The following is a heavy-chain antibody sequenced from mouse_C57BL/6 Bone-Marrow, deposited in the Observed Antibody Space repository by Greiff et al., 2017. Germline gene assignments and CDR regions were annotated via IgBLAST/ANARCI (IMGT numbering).Heavy chain of an antibody. CDR3: ARDPISTVVATRWYFDV. D-gene: IGHD1-1*01. V-gene: IGHV5-16*01. J-gene: IGHJ1*03. CDR2: INYDGSST. CDR1: GFTFSDYY. Sequence: EVQLQESEGGLVQPGSSMKLSCTASGFTFSDYYMAWVRQVPEKGLEWVANINYDGSSTYYLDSLKSRFIISRDNAKHLLYLQMSSLKSEDTATYYCARDPISTVVATRWYFDVWGTGTTVTVSS.